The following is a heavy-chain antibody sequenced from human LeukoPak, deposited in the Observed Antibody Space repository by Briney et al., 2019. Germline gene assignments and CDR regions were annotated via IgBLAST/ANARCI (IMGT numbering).Heavy chain of an antibody. J-gene: IGHJ3*02. D-gene: IGHD2-21*02. CDR1: VGSISSYY. V-gene: IGHV4-59*01. CDR3: ARAHVVVTAVDI. CDR2: IYYSGST. Sequence: SETLSLTCTVSVGSISSYYWSWIRQPPGKGLVWIGYIYYSGSTNYNPSLKSRVTISVDTSKNQFSLKLSSVTAAGTAVYYCARAHVVVTAVDIWGQGTMVTVSS.